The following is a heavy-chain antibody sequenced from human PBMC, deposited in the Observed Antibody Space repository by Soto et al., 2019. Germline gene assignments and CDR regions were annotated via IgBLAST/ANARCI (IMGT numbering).Heavy chain of an antibody. CDR2: ISSSSSNI. CDR3: ARDISVYFFNY. CDR1: GFIFRDWF. V-gene: IGHV3-11*04. J-gene: IGHJ4*02. D-gene: IGHD3-10*01. Sequence: GGSLRLSCAASGFIFRDWFMSWIRQAPGKGLEWISYISSSSSNIYYADSVKGRFTISRDNAKNSLYLQMNSLRAEDTAVYYCARDISVYFFNYWGQGARVTVSS.